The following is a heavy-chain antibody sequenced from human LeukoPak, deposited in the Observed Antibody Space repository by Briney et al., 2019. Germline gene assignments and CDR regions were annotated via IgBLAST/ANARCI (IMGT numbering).Heavy chain of an antibody. CDR1: GFTFDDYG. CDR3: AREGSSSSAGVGY. J-gene: IGHJ4*02. CDR2: INWNGGST. V-gene: IGHV3-20*04. D-gene: IGHD6-6*01. Sequence: GGSLRLSCAASGFTFDDYGMSWLRQAPGKGLDWVSGINWNGGSTGYADSVKGRFTISRDNAKNSLYLQMNSLRDEDTALYYCAREGSSSSAGVGYWGQGTLVTVSS.